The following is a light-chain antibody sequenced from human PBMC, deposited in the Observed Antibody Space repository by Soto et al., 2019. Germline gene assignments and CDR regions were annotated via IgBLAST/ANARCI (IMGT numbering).Light chain of an antibody. Sequence: DIVMTQSPDSLAVSLGERATINCKSSQSVLSSSNNKNYLAWYQQKTGQPPKLLIYWASTRESGVPDRFSGSGSGTDFTLTISSLHAEDVAVYYCQQYYITPYTFGQGTKLEIK. CDR3: QQYYITPYT. CDR2: WAS. J-gene: IGKJ2*01. V-gene: IGKV4-1*01. CDR1: QSVLSSSNNKNY.